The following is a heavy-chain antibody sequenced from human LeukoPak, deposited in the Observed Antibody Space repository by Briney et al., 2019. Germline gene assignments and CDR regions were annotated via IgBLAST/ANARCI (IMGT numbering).Heavy chain of an antibody. CDR3: ARSTEYYDSSGYLGDWFDP. CDR2: IISILDIT. J-gene: IGHJ5*02. V-gene: IGHV1-69*02. D-gene: IGHD3-22*01. CDR1: GGTFGSYT. Sequence: GSSVKVSCKASGGTFGSYTVRWVRQAPGQGLEWMGRIISILDITNYAQKSQGRVTITADKSTNTAFMELSILRSDDTAVYYCARSTEYYDSSGYLGDWFDPWGQGTLVTVSS.